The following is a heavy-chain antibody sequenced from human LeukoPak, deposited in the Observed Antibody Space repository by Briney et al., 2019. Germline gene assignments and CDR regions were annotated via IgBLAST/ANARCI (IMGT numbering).Heavy chain of an antibody. CDR2: ISGSGGST. J-gene: IGHJ4*02. V-gene: IGHV3-23*01. CDR3: AKDSYDAGNGYYYWIPFFDY. D-gene: IGHD3-22*01. CDR1: GFTFSSYA. Sequence: GGSLRLSCAASGFTFSSYAMSWVRRAPGKGLEWVSAISGSGGSTYYADSVKGRFTISRDNSKNTLYLQMNSLRAEDTAVYYCAKDSYDAGNGYYYWIPFFDYWGQGTLVTVSS.